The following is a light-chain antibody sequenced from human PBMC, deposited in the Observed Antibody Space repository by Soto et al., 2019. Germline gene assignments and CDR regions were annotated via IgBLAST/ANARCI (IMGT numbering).Light chain of an antibody. V-gene: IGKV1-39*01. J-gene: IGKJ1*01. Sequence: DIQLTQSPSSLSASVGDRVTITCRASQSISTYLNWYQHKPGKAPKLLIYAASTLRSGAPSRFSGSGSGTGFTLTISSLQPEDFATYYCQHSYDTPRTFGQGTKVDIK. CDR2: AAS. CDR3: QHSYDTPRT. CDR1: QSISTY.